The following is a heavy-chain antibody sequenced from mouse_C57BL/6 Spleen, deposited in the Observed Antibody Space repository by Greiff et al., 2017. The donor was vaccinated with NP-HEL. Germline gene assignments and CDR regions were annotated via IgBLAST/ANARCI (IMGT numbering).Heavy chain of an antibody. V-gene: IGHV1-64*01. J-gene: IGHJ4*01. CDR2: IHPNSGST. CDR3: ASGYYGSSYAMDY. D-gene: IGHD1-1*01. CDR1: GYTFTSYW. Sequence: VQLQQPGAELVKPGASVKLSCKASGYTFTSYWMHWVKQRPGQGLEWIGMIHPNSGSTNYNEKFKSKATLTVDKSSSTAYMQLSSLTSEDSAVYYCASGYYGSSYAMDYWGQGTSVTVSS.